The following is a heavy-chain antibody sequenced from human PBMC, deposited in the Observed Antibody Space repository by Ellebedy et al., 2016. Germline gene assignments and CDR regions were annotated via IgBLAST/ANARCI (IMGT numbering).Heavy chain of an antibody. D-gene: IGHD2-2*01. Sequence: GESLKISCAASGFTFSSYGMHWVRQAPGKGLEWVAVIWYDGSNKYYADSVKGRFTISRDNAKNSLYLQMNSLRAEDTAVYYCAREGCSSTSCLLRSYYYYGMDVWGQGTTVTVSS. J-gene: IGHJ6*02. CDR1: GFTFSSYG. CDR2: IWYDGSNK. V-gene: IGHV3-33*01. CDR3: AREGCSSTSCLLRSYYYYGMDV.